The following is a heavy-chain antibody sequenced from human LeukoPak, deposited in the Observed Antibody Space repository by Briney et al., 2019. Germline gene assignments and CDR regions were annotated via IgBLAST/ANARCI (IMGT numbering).Heavy chain of an antibody. CDR2: FYETGKT. D-gene: IGHD6-19*01. V-gene: IGHV3-23*01. CDR1: GCTFATYA. Sequence: GGSLRLSCAASGCTFATYAMSWVRQAPGKGLEWVSTFYETGKTDHADSVKGRFTISRDTSKNTLYLQMNSLRAEDTATYYCAKRGAGSGGLHYWGQGTLVTVSS. CDR3: AKRGAGSGGLHY. J-gene: IGHJ4*02.